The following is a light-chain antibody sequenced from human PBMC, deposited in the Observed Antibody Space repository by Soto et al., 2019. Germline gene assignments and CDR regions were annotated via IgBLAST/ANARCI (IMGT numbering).Light chain of an antibody. V-gene: IGKV3-20*01. CDR3: QQYGSSPWT. CDR2: GAS. J-gene: IGKJ1*01. Sequence: ILLTQSPGTLSLSPGERATLSCRASQTISSDYLAWYQQKPGQAPRLLIYGASSRATGIPDRFSGSGSGTDFTLTLSRLEPEDFAVYYCQQYGSSPWTFGQGTKVDIK. CDR1: QTISSDY.